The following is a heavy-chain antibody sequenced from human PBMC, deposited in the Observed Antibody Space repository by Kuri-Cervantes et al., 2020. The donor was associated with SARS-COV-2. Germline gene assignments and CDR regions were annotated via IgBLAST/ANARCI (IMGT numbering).Heavy chain of an antibody. J-gene: IGHJ4*02. CDR2: INPSVGLST. CDR1: GYTFKSYY. V-gene: IGHV1-46*02. Sequence: ASVKVSCKASGYTFKSYYIHWVRQAPGQGLEWMGIINPSVGLSTNYAQKFLDRVTMTRDTSTSTVYMELSSLRSDDTAVYYCARGYYYDSSGYYFDYWGQGTLVTVSS. D-gene: IGHD3-22*01. CDR3: ARGYYYDSSGYYFDY.